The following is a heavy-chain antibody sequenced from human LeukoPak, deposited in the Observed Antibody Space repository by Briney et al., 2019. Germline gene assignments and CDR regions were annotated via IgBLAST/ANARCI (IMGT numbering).Heavy chain of an antibody. CDR1: GFAVSSNY. Sequence: GGSLRLSCAASGFAVSSNYMSWVRQAPGKGLEWVSVIYSGGSTYYADSVKGRFTISRDNSKNTLYLQMNSLRVEDTAVYYCTSWGDTTAEYFQRWGQGTLVTVSS. D-gene: IGHD2-21*02. V-gene: IGHV3-53*01. CDR3: TSWGDTTAEYFQR. J-gene: IGHJ1*01. CDR2: IYSGGST.